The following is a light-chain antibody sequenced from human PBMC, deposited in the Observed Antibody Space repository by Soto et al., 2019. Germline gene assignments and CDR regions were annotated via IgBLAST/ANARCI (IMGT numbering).Light chain of an antibody. CDR3: QSYDNSLGGSV. CDR1: SSNIGAGYE. Sequence: QSVLTQPPSVSGAPGQRVTISCTGSSSNIGAGYEVHWYQQLPGTAPKLLIYGNSNRPSGVPDRFSGSNSGTSASLAITGLQAEDEADYYCQSYDNSLGGSVFGGGTKLTVL. CDR2: GNS. V-gene: IGLV1-40*01. J-gene: IGLJ2*01.